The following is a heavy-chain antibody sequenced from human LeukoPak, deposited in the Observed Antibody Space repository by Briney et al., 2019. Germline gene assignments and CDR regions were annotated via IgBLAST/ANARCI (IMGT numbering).Heavy chain of an antibody. V-gene: IGHV3-9*01. CDR2: ISWNSGSI. CDR1: GFTFDDYA. Sequence: GGSLRLSCAASGFTFDDYAMHWVRQAPGKGLEWVSGISWNSGSIGYADSVKGRFTISRDNAKNSLYLQMNSLRAEDTALYYCAKVQGYSYGFFDYWGQGTLVTVSS. CDR3: AKVQGYSYGFFDY. J-gene: IGHJ4*02. D-gene: IGHD5-18*01.